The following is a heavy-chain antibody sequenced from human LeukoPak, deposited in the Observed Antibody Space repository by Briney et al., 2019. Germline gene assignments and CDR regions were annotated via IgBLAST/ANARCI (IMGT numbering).Heavy chain of an antibody. J-gene: IGHJ4*02. Sequence: SETLSLTCAVHGGSFSGYYWSWIRQPPGKGLEWIGEINHSGSTNYNPSLKSRVTISVDTSKNQFSLKLSSVTAADTAVYYCAREAYYDILTGYDYWGQGTLVTVSS. D-gene: IGHD3-9*01. V-gene: IGHV4-34*01. CDR2: INHSGST. CDR1: GGSFSGYY. CDR3: AREAYYDILTGYDY.